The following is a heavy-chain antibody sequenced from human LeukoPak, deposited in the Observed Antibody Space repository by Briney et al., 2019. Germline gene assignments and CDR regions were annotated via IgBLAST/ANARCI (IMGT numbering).Heavy chain of an antibody. CDR2: VKKDGSEK. J-gene: IGHJ4*02. CDR1: GFTFSRYW. D-gene: IGHD3-16*01. CDR3: ARLLVYNSGGEAFDY. Sequence: GGSLRLSCAASGFTFSRYWMSWVRQAPGKGLEWVANVKKDGSEKYYVDSVKGRFTISRDNAKNSLYLQMNSLRAEDTAVYYCARLLVYNSGGEAFDYWGPGTLVTVSS. V-gene: IGHV3-7*01.